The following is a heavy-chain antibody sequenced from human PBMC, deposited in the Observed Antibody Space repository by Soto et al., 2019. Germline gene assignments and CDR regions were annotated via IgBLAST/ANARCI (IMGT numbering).Heavy chain of an antibody. CDR2: MNPNSGNT. CDR3: ASEGLATINAFDI. CDR1: GYTFTSYD. J-gene: IGHJ3*02. D-gene: IGHD5-12*01. Sequence: EASVKLSCKASGYTFTSYDINWVRQATGQGLEWMGWMNPNSGNTGYAQKFQDRVTMTRNTSISTAYMELSSLRSEDTAVYYCASEGLATINAFDIWGQGTMVTVSS. V-gene: IGHV1-8*01.